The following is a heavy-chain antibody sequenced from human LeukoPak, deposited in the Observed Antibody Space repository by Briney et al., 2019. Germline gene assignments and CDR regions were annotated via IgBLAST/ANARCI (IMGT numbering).Heavy chain of an antibody. J-gene: IGHJ6*02. D-gene: IGHD3-3*01. CDR1: GGSMNSYY. CDR2: IYYSGST. CDR3: ARVGVTIFGVAAHYGMDV. Sequence: SETLSLTCSVSGGSMNSYYWSWIRQSPGKGLEWIGYIYYSGSTNYNPSLKSRVTISVDTSKNQFSLKLSSVTAADTAVYYCARVGVTIFGVAAHYGMDVWGQGTTVTVSS. V-gene: IGHV4-59*01.